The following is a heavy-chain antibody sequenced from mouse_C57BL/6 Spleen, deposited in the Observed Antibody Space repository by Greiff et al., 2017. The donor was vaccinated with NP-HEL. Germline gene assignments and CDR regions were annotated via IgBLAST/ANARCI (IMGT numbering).Heavy chain of an antibody. D-gene: IGHD2-3*01. CDR1: GYTFTSYW. J-gene: IGHJ3*01. V-gene: IGHV1-64*01. CDR3: AREAENLYDGPLFAY. CDR2: IHPNSGST. Sequence: QVQLQQPGAELVKPGASVKLSCKASGYTFTSYWMHWVKQRPGQGLEWIGMIHPNSGSTNYNEKFKSKATLTVDKSSGTAYMQLSSLTSEDSAVYYCAREAENLYDGPLFAYWGQGTLVTVSA.